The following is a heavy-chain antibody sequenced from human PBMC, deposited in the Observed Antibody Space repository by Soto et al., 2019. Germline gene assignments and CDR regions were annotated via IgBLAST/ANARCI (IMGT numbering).Heavy chain of an antibody. CDR3: GRGCLRREVGRKYVYHVDV. CDR1: GGTFNNYH. J-gene: IGHJ6*02. D-gene: IGHD1-26*01. CDR2: VIPMFGTA. V-gene: IGHV1-69*06. Sequence: QVQLEQSGAEVKKPGSSVKVSCKASGGTFNNYHITWVRQAPGQGLEWVGGVIPMFGTANYTQKLHGRLTIAADIFTSTSYLGLGSPRSDGTAVYFWGRGCLRREVGRKYVYHVDVWGQGTTVTVSS.